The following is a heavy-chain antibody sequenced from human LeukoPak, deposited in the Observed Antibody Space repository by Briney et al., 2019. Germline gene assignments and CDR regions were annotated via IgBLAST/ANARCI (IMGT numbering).Heavy chain of an antibody. CDR2: MNPNSGNT. CDR1: GYTFTSYD. V-gene: IGHV1-8*01. CDR3: ASEVGYCSGGSCYGSFDY. J-gene: IGHJ4*02. Sequence: ASVKVSCKASGYTFTSYDINWVRQATGQGLEWMGWMNPNSGNTGYAQKFQGRVTITADESTSTAYMELSSLRSEDTAVYYCASEVGYCSGGSCYGSFDYWGQGTLVTVSS. D-gene: IGHD2-15*01.